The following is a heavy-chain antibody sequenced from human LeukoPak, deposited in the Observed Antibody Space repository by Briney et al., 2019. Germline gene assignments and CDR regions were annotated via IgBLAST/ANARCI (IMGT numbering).Heavy chain of an antibody. CDR3: ARYYYDSSGYYYVGQVGNFDY. CDR2: TYYRSKLYS. D-gene: IGHD3-22*01. V-gene: IGHV6-1*01. CDR1: GDSVSSNSAA. J-gene: IGHJ4*02. Sequence: SQTLSLTCAISGDSVSSNSAAWNWIRQSPSRGLEWLGRTYYRSKLYSDYAVSVKSRITINPDTSKNQFSLQLNSVTPEDTAVYYCARYYYDSSGYYYVGQVGNFDYWGQGTLVTVSS.